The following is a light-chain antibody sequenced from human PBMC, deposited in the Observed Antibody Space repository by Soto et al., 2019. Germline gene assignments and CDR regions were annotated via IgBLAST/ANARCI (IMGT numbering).Light chain of an antibody. V-gene: IGLV1-44*01. CDR2: SNN. Sequence: SVLPQPPPASGTPGQRVTISCSGSSSNIGSNTVNWYQQLPGTAPKLLIYSNNQRPSGVPDRFSGSKSGTSASLAISGLQSEDEADYYCAAWDDSLNGPYVFGTGTKVTVL. CDR3: AAWDDSLNGPYV. J-gene: IGLJ1*01. CDR1: SSNIGSNT.